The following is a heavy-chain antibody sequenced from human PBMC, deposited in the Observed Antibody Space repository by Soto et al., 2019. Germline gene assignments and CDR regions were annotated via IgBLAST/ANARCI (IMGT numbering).Heavy chain of an antibody. CDR3: APGYRFVDY. CDR1: GITFSSYG. CDR2: ISYDGTNK. J-gene: IGHJ4*02. V-gene: IGHV3-30*03. D-gene: IGHD1-1*01. Sequence: QVQLVESGEGVVQPGRSLRLSCAASGITFSSYGMHWVRQAPGKGLEWVAVISYDGTNKYYADSVKGRFTISRDNSKNTLSLQMNSLRDEDTAVYYCAPGYRFVDYWGQGTLVTVSS.